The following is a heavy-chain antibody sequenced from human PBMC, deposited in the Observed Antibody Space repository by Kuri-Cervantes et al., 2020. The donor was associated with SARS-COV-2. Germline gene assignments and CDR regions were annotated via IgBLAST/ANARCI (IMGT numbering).Heavy chain of an antibody. Sequence: GESLKISCAASGFTFSSCDMHWVRQATGKGLEWVSAIGTAGDTYYPGSVKGRFTISRDNSKNTLYLQMNSLRAEDTAVYYCAKDSGYQLHYVYYYYGMDVWGQGTTVTVSS. CDR3: AKDSGYQLHYVYYYYGMDV. D-gene: IGHD2-2*01. CDR2: IGTAGDT. J-gene: IGHJ6*02. CDR1: GFTFSSCD. V-gene: IGHV3-13*01.